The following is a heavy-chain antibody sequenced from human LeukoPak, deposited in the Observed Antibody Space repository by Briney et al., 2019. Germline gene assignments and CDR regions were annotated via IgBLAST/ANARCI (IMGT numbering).Heavy chain of an antibody. Sequence: ASVKVSCTVSGYTLTELSMHWVRQAPGKGLEGMGGFDPEDGETIYAQKFQGRVTMTEDTSTDTAYMELSSLRSEDTAVYYCATDAAGIAVAGTNFVFDYWGQGTLVTVSS. CDR3: ATDAAGIAVAGTNFVFDY. D-gene: IGHD6-19*01. V-gene: IGHV1-24*01. CDR2: FDPEDGET. J-gene: IGHJ4*02. CDR1: GYTLTELS.